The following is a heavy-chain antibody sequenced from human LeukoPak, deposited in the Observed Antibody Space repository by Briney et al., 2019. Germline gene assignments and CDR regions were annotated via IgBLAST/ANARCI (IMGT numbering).Heavy chain of an antibody. CDR3: ARTYCYYYYMDV. J-gene: IGHJ6*03. Sequence: KTSETLSLTCTVSGGSISSGSYYWSWIRQPAGKGLEWIGRIYTSGSTNYNPSLKSRVTISVDTSKNQFSLKLSSVTAADTAVYYCARTYCYYYYMDVWGKGTTVTVSS. CDR1: GGSISSGSYY. CDR2: IYTSGST. V-gene: IGHV4-61*02.